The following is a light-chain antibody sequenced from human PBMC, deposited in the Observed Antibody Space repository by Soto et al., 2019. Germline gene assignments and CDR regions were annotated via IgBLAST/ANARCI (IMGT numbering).Light chain of an antibody. Sequence: DIQMTQSPSTLSASVRDRVTITCRASQSISSWLAWYQQKPGKAPKLLIYDASSLESGVPSRFSGSGSGTEFTLTVSSLQTDDFATYYCQQYNSYSPWTFGQGTKVEIK. CDR2: DAS. CDR1: QSISSW. CDR3: QQYNSYSPWT. J-gene: IGKJ1*01. V-gene: IGKV1-5*01.